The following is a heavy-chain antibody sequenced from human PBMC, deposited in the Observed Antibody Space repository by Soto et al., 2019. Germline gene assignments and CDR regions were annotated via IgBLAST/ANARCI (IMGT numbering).Heavy chain of an antibody. V-gene: IGHV3-30*18. Sequence: QVQLVDSGGGVVQPGRSLRLSCAASEFTFSSYGMHWVRQAPGKGLDWVAVISYDGSNKYYADSVKGRFTISRDNSKNTLYLQMNSLRAEDTALYYCAKDIAPYSHHYYYGMDVWGQGTTVNVSS. D-gene: IGHD4-4*01. J-gene: IGHJ6*02. CDR3: AKDIAPYSHHYYYGMDV. CDR1: EFTFSSYG. CDR2: ISYDGSNK.